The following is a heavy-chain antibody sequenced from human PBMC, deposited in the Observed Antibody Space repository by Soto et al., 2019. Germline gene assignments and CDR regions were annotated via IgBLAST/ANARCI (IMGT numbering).Heavy chain of an antibody. J-gene: IGHJ5*02. CDR1: GGTFSSYA. CDR2: IIPIFGTA. V-gene: IGHV1-69*13. CDR3: ARSRDDYSNWERFDP. Sequence: ASVKVSCKASGGTFSSYAISWVRQAPGQGLEWMGGIIPIFGTANYAQKFQGRVTITADESTSTAYMELSSLRSEDTAVYYCARSRDDYSNWERFDPWGQGTLVTVSS. D-gene: IGHD4-4*01.